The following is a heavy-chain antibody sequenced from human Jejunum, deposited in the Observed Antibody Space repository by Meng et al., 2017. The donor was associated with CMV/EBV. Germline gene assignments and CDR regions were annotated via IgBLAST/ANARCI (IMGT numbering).Heavy chain of an antibody. Sequence: YTFSTYAIAWVRQAPGRGLEWMGWVSAYNGDTNYAHQLHGRVSMTTDTSTTTAYMELRSLRSDDTGVYYCARIPVTSGSSYGWDVWGQGTTVTVSS. CDR3: ARIPVTSGSSYGWDV. J-gene: IGHJ6*02. D-gene: IGHD4-17*01. CDR2: VSAYNGDT. V-gene: IGHV1-18*01. CDR1: YTFSTYA.